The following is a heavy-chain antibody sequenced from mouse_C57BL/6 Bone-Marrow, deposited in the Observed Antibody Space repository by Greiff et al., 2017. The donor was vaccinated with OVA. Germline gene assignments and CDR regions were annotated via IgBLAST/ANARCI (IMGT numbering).Heavy chain of an antibody. CDR2: IDPANGNT. J-gene: IGHJ2*01. V-gene: IGHV14-3*01. CDR3: ATIYGSSYGGY. Sequence: EVKLQESVAELVRPGASVKLSCTASGFNIKNTYMHWVKQGPEQGLEWIGRIDPANGNTKYAPKFQGKATITADTSSNTAYLQLSSLTSEDTATYYCATIYGSSYGGYWGQGTTLTVSS. CDR1: GFNIKNTY. D-gene: IGHD1-1*01.